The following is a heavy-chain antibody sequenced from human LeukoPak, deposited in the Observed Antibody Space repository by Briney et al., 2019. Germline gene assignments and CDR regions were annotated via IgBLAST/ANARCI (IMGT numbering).Heavy chain of an antibody. CDR3: ARYSSSWTDPINSNWFDP. CDR2: IYYSGST. CDR1: GGSISSSSYY. V-gene: IGHV4-39*07. Sequence: PSETLSLTCTVSGGSISSSSYYWGWIRQPPGKGLEWIGSIYYSGSTYYNPSLKSRVTISVDTSKNQFSLKLSSVTAADTAVYYCARYSSSWTDPINSNWFDPWGQGTLVTVSS. J-gene: IGHJ5*02. D-gene: IGHD6-13*01.